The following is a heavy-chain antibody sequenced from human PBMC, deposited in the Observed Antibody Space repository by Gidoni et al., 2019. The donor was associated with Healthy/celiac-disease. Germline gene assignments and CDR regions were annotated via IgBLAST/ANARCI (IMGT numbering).Heavy chain of an antibody. CDR3: ASHRPLGYCSGGSCYWGYYFDY. V-gene: IGHV4-39*01. Sequence: LEWIGSIYYSGSTYYNPSLKSRVTISVDTSKNQFSLKLSSGTAADTALYYCASHRPLGYCSGGSCYWGYYFDYWGQGTLVTVSS. D-gene: IGHD2-15*01. J-gene: IGHJ4*02. CDR2: IYYSGST.